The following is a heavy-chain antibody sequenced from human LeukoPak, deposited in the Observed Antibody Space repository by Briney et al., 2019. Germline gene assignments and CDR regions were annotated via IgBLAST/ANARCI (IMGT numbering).Heavy chain of an antibody. V-gene: IGHV3-48*03. Sequence: GGSLRLSCAASGFTFSSYEMNWVRQAPGKGLEWVSYISGGDTIYYADSVKGRFTISRDNAKNSLYLLMNSLRAEDTAIYYCAGDWASYNWILGYWGQGTLVTVSS. D-gene: IGHD1-20*01. J-gene: IGHJ4*02. CDR2: ISGGDTI. CDR1: GFTFSSYE. CDR3: AGDWASYNWILGY.